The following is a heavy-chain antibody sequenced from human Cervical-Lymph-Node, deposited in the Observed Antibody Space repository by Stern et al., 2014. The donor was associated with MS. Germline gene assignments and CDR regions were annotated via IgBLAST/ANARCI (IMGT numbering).Heavy chain of an antibody. CDR1: GFTFSSYC. J-gene: IGHJ4*02. CDR2: ISYDVSIT. D-gene: IGHD2-21*02. CDR3: VRGYGDFYFDY. Sequence: QVQLVQSGGGVVQPGRSLRLSCAASGFTFSSYCLHWVRQAPGKGLEWVALISYDVSITDYADSVKGRFTISRDDSKNTLYLQMNSLTPDDTAIYYCVRGYGDFYFDYWGQGSLVTVSS. V-gene: IGHV3-30*03.